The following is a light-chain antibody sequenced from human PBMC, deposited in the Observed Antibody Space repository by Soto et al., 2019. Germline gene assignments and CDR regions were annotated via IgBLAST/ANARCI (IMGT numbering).Light chain of an antibody. J-gene: IGKJ1*01. Sequence: EIVMSQSPATLSVSPGERATLSCRASQRVSRNLAWYQQKPGQAPRLLIYGASTRATGIPARFSGSGSGTEFTLTISSLQSEDFAVYYCQQYNNWLRTFGQGTKVDIK. CDR1: QRVSRN. V-gene: IGKV3-15*01. CDR3: QQYNNWLRT. CDR2: GAS.